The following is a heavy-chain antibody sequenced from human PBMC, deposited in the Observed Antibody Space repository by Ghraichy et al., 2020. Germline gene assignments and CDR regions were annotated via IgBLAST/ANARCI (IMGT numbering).Heavy chain of an antibody. CDR3: TTDRSPLGYCSSTSCYLPKLSFGY. CDR2: IKSKTDGGTT. J-gene: IGHJ4*02. CDR1: GFTFSNAW. D-gene: IGHD2-2*01. Sequence: GGSLRLSCAASGFTFSNAWMSWVRQAPGKGLEWVGRIKSKTDGGTTDYAAPVKGRFTISRDDSKNTLYLQMNSLKTEDTAVYYCTTDRSPLGYCSSTSCYLPKLSFGYWSQGPRVTGSS. V-gene: IGHV3-15*01.